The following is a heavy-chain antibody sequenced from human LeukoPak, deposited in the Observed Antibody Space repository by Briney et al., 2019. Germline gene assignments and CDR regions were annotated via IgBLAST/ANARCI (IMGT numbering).Heavy chain of an antibody. CDR1: GGTFSSYA. V-gene: IGHV1-69*01. D-gene: IGHD3-22*01. CDR2: IIPIFGTA. Sequence: SVKVSCKASGGTFSSYAISWVRQAPGQGLEWMGGIIPIFGTANYAQKFQGRVTITADESTSTAYMELSSLRSEDTAVYYCARPYYDSSGYQTWAFDIWGQGTVVTVSS. CDR3: ARPYYDSSGYQTWAFDI. J-gene: IGHJ3*02.